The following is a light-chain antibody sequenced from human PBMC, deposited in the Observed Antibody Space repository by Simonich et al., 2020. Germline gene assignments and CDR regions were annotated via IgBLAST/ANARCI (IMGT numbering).Light chain of an antibody. J-gene: IGKJ3*01. CDR2: KAS. CDR3: QQYNSYSPSYT. CDR1: QSISSC. Sequence: DIQMTQSPSTLSASVGDRVTITCRASQSISSCLAGYQQKTGKAPKLLIYKASSLESGVPSRFSGSGSGTEFTLTISSLQPDDFATYYCQQYNSYSPSYTFGPGTKVDIK. V-gene: IGKV1-5*03.